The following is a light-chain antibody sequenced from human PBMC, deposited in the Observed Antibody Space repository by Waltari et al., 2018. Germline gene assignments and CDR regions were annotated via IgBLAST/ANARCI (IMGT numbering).Light chain of an antibody. CDR2: LGS. V-gene: IGKV2-28*01. CDR1: QSLLHSTGYNY. J-gene: IGKJ1*01. Sequence: IVMTQSPLSLPVTPGEPASISCMPSQSLLHSTGYNYFDWYLQKPGQSPQLLIYLGSNRASGVPDRFSGSGSGTDFTLKISRVYAEDVGVYYCMQALQTPPTFGQGTKVEIK. CDR3: MQALQTPPT.